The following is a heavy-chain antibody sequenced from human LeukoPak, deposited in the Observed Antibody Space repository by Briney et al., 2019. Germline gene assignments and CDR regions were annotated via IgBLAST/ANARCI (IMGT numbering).Heavy chain of an antibody. J-gene: IGHJ4*02. V-gene: IGHV3-23*01. D-gene: IGHD3-10*01. CDR1: GFTFSSFA. CDR2: ISGSGGST. CDR3: AKGVLPTGFDY. Sequence: GGSLRLSCAAPGFTFSSFAMSWVRQAPGKGLEWVSAISGSGGSTYYADSVKGRFTISRDNSKNSLYLQMNSLRAEDTAVYYCAKGVLPTGFDYWGQGTLVTVSS.